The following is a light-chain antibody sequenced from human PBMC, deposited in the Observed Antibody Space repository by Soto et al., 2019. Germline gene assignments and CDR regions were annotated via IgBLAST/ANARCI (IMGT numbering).Light chain of an antibody. CDR1: QSVDSN. V-gene: IGKV3-15*01. Sequence: EILMTQSPATLSVSPGERATLSCRASQSVDSNLAWYQQKPGQAPRLLLYGASTRAAGISARFSGSGSGTEITLTISSLQSEGFGVYYCQQYNNWWTFGQGTKVEI. J-gene: IGKJ1*01. CDR3: QQYNNWWT. CDR2: GAS.